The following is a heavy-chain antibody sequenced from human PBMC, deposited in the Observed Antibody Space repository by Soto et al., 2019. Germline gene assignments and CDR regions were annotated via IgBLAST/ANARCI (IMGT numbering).Heavy chain of an antibody. CDR2: IFHSGGT. CDR3: ARDYYEFWSGRGVDYGMDV. CDR1: GYSISSGYY. V-gene: IGHV4-38-2*02. D-gene: IGHD3-3*01. Sequence: SETLSLTCGVSGYSISSGYYWGWIRQPPGTGLEWIGNIFHSGGTYYNPSLKSRVTISLDTSKNQFSLKLRSVTAADTAVYYCARDYYEFWSGRGVDYGMDVWGQGTTVTVSS. J-gene: IGHJ6*02.